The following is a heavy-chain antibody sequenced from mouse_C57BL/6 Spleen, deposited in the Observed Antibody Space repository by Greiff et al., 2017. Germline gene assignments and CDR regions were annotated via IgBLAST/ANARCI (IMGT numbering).Heavy chain of an antibody. V-gene: IGHV2-5*01. CDR3: AKRRYGSSDYYAMDY. D-gene: IGHD1-1*01. CDR1: GFSLTSYG. J-gene: IGHJ4*01. Sequence: QVQLKESGPGLVQPSQSLSITCTVSGFSLTSYGVHWVRQSPGKGLEWLGVIWRGGSTDYNAAFMSRLSITKDNSKSQVFFKMNSLQADDTAIYYCAKRRYGSSDYYAMDYWGQGTSVTVSS. CDR2: IWRGGST.